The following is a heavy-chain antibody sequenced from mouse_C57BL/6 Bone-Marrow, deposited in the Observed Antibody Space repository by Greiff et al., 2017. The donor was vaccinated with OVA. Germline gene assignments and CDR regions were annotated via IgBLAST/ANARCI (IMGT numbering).Heavy chain of an antibody. Sequence: EVQLQQSGPELVKPGASVKISCKASGYSFTGYYMNWVKQSPEKSLEWIGEINPSTGGTTYNQKFKAKATLTVDKSSSTAYMQLKSLTSGVSAVYSCARSDVITTLVATSYYAMDYWGQGTSVTVSS. CDR3: ARSDVITTLVATSYYAMDY. CDR1: GYSFTGYY. J-gene: IGHJ4*01. V-gene: IGHV1-42*01. CDR2: INPSTGGT. D-gene: IGHD1-1*01.